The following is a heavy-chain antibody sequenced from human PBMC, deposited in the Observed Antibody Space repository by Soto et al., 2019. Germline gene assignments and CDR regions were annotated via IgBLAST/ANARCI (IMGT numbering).Heavy chain of an antibody. D-gene: IGHD6-19*01. J-gene: IGHJ6*02. CDR3: AGDRISSGWSQSYYYYYGMDV. Sequence: PGGSLRLSCAASGFTFSSYEMNWVRQAPGKGLEWVSYIGSSGSTIYYADSVKGRFTISRDNAKNSLYLQMNSLRAEDTAVYYCAGDRISSGWSQSYYYYYGMDVWGQGTTVTVSS. V-gene: IGHV3-48*03. CDR1: GFTFSSYE. CDR2: IGSSGSTI.